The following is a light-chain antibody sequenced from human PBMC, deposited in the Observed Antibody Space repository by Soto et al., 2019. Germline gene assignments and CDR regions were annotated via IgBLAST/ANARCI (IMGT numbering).Light chain of an antibody. CDR3: QKYNSAPRT. J-gene: IGKJ3*01. CDR1: KGISNY. V-gene: IGKV1-27*01. Sequence: DIQMTQSPSSLSASVGDRVTISCRASKGISNYLAWYQQKPGKAPKLLIYAESTLESEVPSRFSASGSGTDFTLTISSLQPEDAATYYCQKYNSAPRTFGPGTNVDI. CDR2: AES.